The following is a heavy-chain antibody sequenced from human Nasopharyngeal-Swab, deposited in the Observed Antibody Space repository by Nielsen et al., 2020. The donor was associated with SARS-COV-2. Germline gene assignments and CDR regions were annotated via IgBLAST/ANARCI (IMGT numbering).Heavy chain of an antibody. CDR3: ARGGWLRRDYYYVYYYMDV. CDR2: IIPVLPIT. D-gene: IGHD5-24*01. J-gene: IGHJ6*03. V-gene: IGHV1-69*10. Sequence: VKVSCKASGGTFSSYSISWVRQAPGEGLEWMGGIIPVLPITRYAQKFRDRVTITADTSTSTAYMELSSLRSEDTATYYCARGGWLRRDYYYVYYYMDVWGKGTTVTVSS. CDR1: GGTFSSYS.